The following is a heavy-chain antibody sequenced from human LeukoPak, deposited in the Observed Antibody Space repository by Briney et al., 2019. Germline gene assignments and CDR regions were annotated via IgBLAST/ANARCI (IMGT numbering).Heavy chain of an antibody. D-gene: IGHD3-10*01. Sequence: GGSLRLSCAASGFTFSSYAMSWVRQAPGKGLEWVSAISGSGGSTYYADSVKGRFTISRDNSKNTLYLQMNSLRAEDTAVYYCARGIPHYGSGSYYPDYWGQGTLVTVSS. CDR3: ARGIPHYGSGSYYPDY. CDR1: GFTFSSYA. V-gene: IGHV3-23*01. J-gene: IGHJ4*02. CDR2: ISGSGGST.